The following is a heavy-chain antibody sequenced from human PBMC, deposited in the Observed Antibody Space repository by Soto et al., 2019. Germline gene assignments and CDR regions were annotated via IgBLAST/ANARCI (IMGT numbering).Heavy chain of an antibody. CDR3: AREAIVAGATTGMDV. Sequence: SETLSLTCTVSGGSISSGDYYWSWIRQPPGKGLEWIGYIYYSGSTYYNPSLKSRVTISVDTSTSTVYMELSRLRSDDTAVYYCAREAIVAGATTGMDVWGQGTTVTVSS. CDR1: GGSISSGDYY. CDR2: IYYSGST. D-gene: IGHD1-26*01. J-gene: IGHJ6*02. V-gene: IGHV4-30-4*02.